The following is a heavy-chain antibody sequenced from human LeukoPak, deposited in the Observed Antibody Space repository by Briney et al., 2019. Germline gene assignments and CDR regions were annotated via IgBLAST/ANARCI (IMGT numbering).Heavy chain of an antibody. D-gene: IGHD3-3*01. CDR2: IYYSGST. Sequence: GSLRLSCAASGFTFSDYYMSWIRQPPGKGLEWIGSIYYSGSTYYNPSLKSRVTISVDTSKNQFSLKLSSVTAADTAVYYCARQPEPHYDFWSGSYYYYYMDVWGKGTTVTVSS. CDR3: ARQPEPHYDFWSGSYYYYYMDV. CDR1: GFTFSDYY. J-gene: IGHJ6*03. V-gene: IGHV4-39*01.